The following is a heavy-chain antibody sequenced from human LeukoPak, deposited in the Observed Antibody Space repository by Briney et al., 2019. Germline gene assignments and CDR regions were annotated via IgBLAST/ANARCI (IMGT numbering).Heavy chain of an antibody. CDR2: INHSGST. Sequence: SETLSLTCAVYGGSFSGYYWSWIRQPPGKGLEWIGEINHSGSTNYNPSLKSRVTISVDTSKNQFSLKLSSVTAADTAVYYCATAVAGLYWYFDLWGRGALVTVSS. V-gene: IGHV4-34*01. CDR1: GGSFSGYY. D-gene: IGHD6-19*01. J-gene: IGHJ2*01. CDR3: ATAVAGLYWYFDL.